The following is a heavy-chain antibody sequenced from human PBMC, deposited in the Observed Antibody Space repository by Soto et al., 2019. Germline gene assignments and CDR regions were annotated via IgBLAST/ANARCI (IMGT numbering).Heavy chain of an antibody. CDR1: GGIFSTYA. Sequence: QVQLVQSGAEVKKPGSSVKVSCTASGGIFSTYAISWLRQAPGQGLEWMGGIIPLFGTPNYAQRFQGRVTITADESTSTADMELSRLRSEDTALYYCARDRDDYGSGNYYNRIDFWGQGTLVTVSS. V-gene: IGHV1-69*01. CDR2: IIPLFGTP. D-gene: IGHD3-10*01. J-gene: IGHJ4*02. CDR3: ARDRDDYGSGNYYNRIDF.